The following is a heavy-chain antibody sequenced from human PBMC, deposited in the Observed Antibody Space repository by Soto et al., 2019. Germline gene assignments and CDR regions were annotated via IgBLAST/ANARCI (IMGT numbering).Heavy chain of an antibody. CDR3: AKEGGAAGTFDY. Sequence: QVQLVESGGGVVQPGRSLRLSCAASGFTFSTYGMQWVRQAPGKGLEWVAVISNDGSNKIYADSVKGRFTMSRDNSKNTVYLQMNSLRAEDTAVYYCAKEGGAAGTFDYWGQGSLVTVSS. D-gene: IGHD6-13*01. J-gene: IGHJ4*02. V-gene: IGHV3-30*18. CDR2: ISNDGSNK. CDR1: GFTFSTYG.